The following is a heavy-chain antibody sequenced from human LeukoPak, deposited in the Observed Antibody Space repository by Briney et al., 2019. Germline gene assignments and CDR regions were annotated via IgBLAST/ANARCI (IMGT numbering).Heavy chain of an antibody. V-gene: IGHV3-30-3*01. CDR1: GFTFSSYT. D-gene: IGHD3-16*01. Sequence: QPGRSLRLSCAAAGFTFSSYTMHWVRQAPGKGLEWVAVISYGGSNTYYGDSVKGRFTISRDNSKNTLYVQMNSLRAEDTAVYYCARDVGGCDYWGQGTMVTVSS. CDR3: ARDVGGCDY. J-gene: IGHJ4*02. CDR2: ISYGGSNT.